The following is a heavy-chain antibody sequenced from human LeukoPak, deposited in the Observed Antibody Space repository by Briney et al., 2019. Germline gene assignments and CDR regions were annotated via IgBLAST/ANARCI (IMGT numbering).Heavy chain of an antibody. CDR2: ISYDVSTK. V-gene: IGHV3-30-3*02. Sequence: GGSLRLSCAASGFTFSSYAMHWVRQAPGKGLEWVAFISYDVSTKYYADSVKGRFTISRDNSKNTLYLQINSLRAEDTAIYYCAKRTPGMDVWGQGTTVTVSS. CDR3: AKRTPGMDV. J-gene: IGHJ6*02. CDR1: GFTFSSYA.